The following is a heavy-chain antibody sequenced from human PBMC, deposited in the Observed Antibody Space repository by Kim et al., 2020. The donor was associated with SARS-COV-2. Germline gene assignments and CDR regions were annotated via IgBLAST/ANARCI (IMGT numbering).Heavy chain of an antibody. Sequence: GGSLRLSCAASGFTFSSYGMHWVRQAPGKGLAWVAVISYDGSNKYYADSVKGRFTISRDNSKNTLYLQMNSLRAEDTAVYYCAKAVLLWSGGSDSYFDYWGRGTLVTGSS. CDR3: AKAVLLWSGGSDSYFDY. CDR1: GFTFSSYG. D-gene: IGHD3-10*01. V-gene: IGHV3-30*18. J-gene: IGHJ4*02. CDR2: ISYDGSNK.